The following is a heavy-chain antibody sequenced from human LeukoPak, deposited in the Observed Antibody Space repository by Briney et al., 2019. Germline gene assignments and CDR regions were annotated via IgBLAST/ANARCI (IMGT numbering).Heavy chain of an antibody. CDR3: ARATLYYYDSSGYIDY. J-gene: IGHJ4*02. D-gene: IGHD3-22*01. CDR1: GFTFSSYW. CDR2: INSDGSST. V-gene: IGHV3-74*01. Sequence: GGSLRLSCAASGFTFSSYWMHWVRQAPGKGLVWVSRINSDGSSTSYADSVKGRFTISRDNAKNTQYLQMNSLRAEDTAVYYCARATLYYYDSSGYIDYWGQGTLVTVSS.